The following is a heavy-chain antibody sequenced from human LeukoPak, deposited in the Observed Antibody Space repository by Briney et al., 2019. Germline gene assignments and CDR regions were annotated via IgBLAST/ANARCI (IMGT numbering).Heavy chain of an antibody. CDR3: ARGGSGYDFYYMDV. CDR2: INWNGGST. J-gene: IGHJ6*03. CDR1: GFTFSGYP. D-gene: IGHD5-12*01. V-gene: IGHV3-20*01. Sequence: PGGSLRLSCAASGFTFSGYPMHWVRQAPGKGLEWVSGINWNGGSTGYADSVKGRFTISRDNAKNSLYLQMNSLRAEDTALYHCARGGSGYDFYYMDVWGKGTTVTISS.